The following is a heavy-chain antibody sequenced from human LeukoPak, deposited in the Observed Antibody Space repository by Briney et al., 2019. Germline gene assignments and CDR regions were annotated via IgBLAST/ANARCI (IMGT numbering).Heavy chain of an antibody. J-gene: IGHJ6*03. CDR2: IYYSGST. CDR1: GGSISSSSYY. CDR3: AREKRAYSYGFRRGFDDYYYMDV. V-gene: IGHV4-39*07. D-gene: IGHD5-18*01. Sequence: PSETLSLTCTVSGGSISSSSYYWGWIRQPPGKGLEWIGSIYYSGSTYYNPSLKSRVTISVDTSKNQFSLKLSSVTAADTAVYYCAREKRAYSYGFRRGFDDYYYMDVWGKGTTVTVSS.